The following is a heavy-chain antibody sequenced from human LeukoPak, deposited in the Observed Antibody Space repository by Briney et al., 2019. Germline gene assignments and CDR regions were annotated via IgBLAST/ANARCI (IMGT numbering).Heavy chain of an antibody. D-gene: IGHD3-22*01. CDR3: ARDYYDTSGYPLRYFDY. J-gene: IGHJ4*02. Sequence: KTSETLSLTCTVSGCSTSSYCWSWIRQPPGNGLEWIGYIYYSGSTNYNPSLKSRVTISVDTSKNQFSLKLSSVTAADTAVYYCARDYYDTSGYPLRYFDYWGQGTLVTVSS. CDR2: IYYSGST. V-gene: IGHV4-59*01. CDR1: GCSTSSYC.